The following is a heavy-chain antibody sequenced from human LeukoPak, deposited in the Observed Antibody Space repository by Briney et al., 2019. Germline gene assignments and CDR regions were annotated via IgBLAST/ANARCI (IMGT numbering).Heavy chain of an antibody. CDR1: GFTFSDYY. Sequence: PGGSLRLSCAASGFTFSDYYMSWIRQAPGKGLECVSYISSSGSTIYYADSVKGRFTISRDNAKNSLYLQMNSLRAEDTAVYYCARVTLLPNYYDSSGLDAFDIWGQGTMVTVSS. V-gene: IGHV3-11*04. D-gene: IGHD3-22*01. CDR2: ISSSGSTI. CDR3: ARVTLLPNYYDSSGLDAFDI. J-gene: IGHJ3*02.